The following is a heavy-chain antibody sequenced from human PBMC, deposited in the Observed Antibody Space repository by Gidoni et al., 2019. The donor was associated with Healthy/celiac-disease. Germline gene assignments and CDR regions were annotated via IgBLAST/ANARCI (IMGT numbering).Heavy chain of an antibody. J-gene: IGHJ5*02. CDR1: GYTFTGYY. D-gene: IGHD6-19*01. CDR3: ARDRIAVAGTEGWFDP. V-gene: IGHV1-2*02. Sequence: QVQLVQSGAEVKKPGASVKVSCTASGYTFTGYYMHWVRQAPGQGLEWMGWINPNSGGTNYAQKFQGRVTMTRDTSISTAYMELSRLRSDDTAVYYCARDRIAVAGTEGWFDPWGQGTLVRLL. CDR2: INPNSGGT.